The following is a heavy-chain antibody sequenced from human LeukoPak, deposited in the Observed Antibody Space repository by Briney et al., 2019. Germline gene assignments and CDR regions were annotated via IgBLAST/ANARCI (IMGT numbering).Heavy chain of an antibody. J-gene: IGHJ6*03. D-gene: IGHD6-13*01. Sequence: SVKVSCKASGHTFTSYHMHWVRQAPGQGLEWMGGIIPIFGTTNYAQKFQDRVTITADKSTSTAYMKLSSLRSEDTAVYFCARVVGLTGYSSNWYSGYYYYMDVWGKGTTVTVSS. CDR1: GHTFTSYH. V-gene: IGHV1-69*06. CDR2: IIPIFGTT. CDR3: ARVVGLTGYSSNWYSGYYYYMDV.